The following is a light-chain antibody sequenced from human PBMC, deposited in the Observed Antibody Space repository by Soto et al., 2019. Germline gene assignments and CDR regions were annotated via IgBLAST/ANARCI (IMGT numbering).Light chain of an antibody. CDR3: SSYTSSSTLDV. CDR2: DVS. Sequence: QSVLTQPASVSGPPGQSITISCTGTSSDVGGYNYVSWYQQHPGKAPKLMIYDVSNRPSGVSNRFSGSKSGNTASLTISGLQAEDEADYYCSSYTSSSTLDVFGTGTKVTV. J-gene: IGLJ1*01. V-gene: IGLV2-14*01. CDR1: SSDVGGYNY.